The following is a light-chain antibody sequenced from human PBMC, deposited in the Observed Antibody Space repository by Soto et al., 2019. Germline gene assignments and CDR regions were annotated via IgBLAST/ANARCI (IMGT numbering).Light chain of an antibody. CDR3: SSYTSSSTLLYV. CDR2: DVS. Sequence: QPVLTQPASVSGSPGQSITISCTGTSSDVGGYNYVSWYQQHPGKAPKLMIYDVSNRPSGVSNRFSGSKSGNTASLTISGLQAEDEADYYCSSYTSSSTLLYVFGTGTKVTV. CDR1: SSDVGGYNY. V-gene: IGLV2-14*01. J-gene: IGLJ1*01.